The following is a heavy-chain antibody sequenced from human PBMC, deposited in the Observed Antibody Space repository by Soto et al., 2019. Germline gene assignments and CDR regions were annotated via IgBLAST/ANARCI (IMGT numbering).Heavy chain of an antibody. Sequence: SETLSLTCTVSGGSISSGGYYWSWIRQHPGKGLEWIGDIYYSGSTYYNPSLKNRVTMSIDTSKNHFSLKLSSVTAADTAVYYCARAHYGDYGYGMDVWGQGTTVTVSS. CDR3: ARAHYGDYGYGMDV. V-gene: IGHV4-31*03. CDR2: IYYSGST. J-gene: IGHJ6*02. CDR1: GGSISSGGYY. D-gene: IGHD4-17*01.